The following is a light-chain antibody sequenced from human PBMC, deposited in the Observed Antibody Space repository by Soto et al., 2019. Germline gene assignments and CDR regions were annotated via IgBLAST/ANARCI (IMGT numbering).Light chain of an antibody. CDR2: DAS. CDR3: QRYNNSPS. J-gene: IGKJ3*01. V-gene: IGKV3-20*01. Sequence: EIVLTQSPGTLSLSPGERATLSCRASQSVNSAYLAWYQQKPGQAPXLLIYDASYRAPGIPARFSGSGSGTDFTLTISSLQSEDFAVYYCQRYNNSPSFGPGTKVDI. CDR1: QSVNSAY.